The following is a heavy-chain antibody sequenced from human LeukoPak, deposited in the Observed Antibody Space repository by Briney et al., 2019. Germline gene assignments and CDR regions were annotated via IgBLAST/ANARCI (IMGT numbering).Heavy chain of an antibody. CDR2: IYYSGST. CDR3: ARLGSGGSFGAFDI. V-gene: IGHV4-59*01. D-gene: IGHD2-15*01. Sequence: SETLSLTCTVSGGSITSYYWSWIRQPPGKGLEWIGYIYYSGSTNYNPSLKSRVTISVDTSKNHFSLEVSSVTAADTAVYYCARLGSGGSFGAFDIWGQGTMVTVSS. CDR1: GGSITSYY. J-gene: IGHJ3*02.